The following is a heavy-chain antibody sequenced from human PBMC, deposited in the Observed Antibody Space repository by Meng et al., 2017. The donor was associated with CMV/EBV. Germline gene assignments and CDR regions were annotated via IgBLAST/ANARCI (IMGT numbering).Heavy chain of an antibody. D-gene: IGHD1-26*01. J-gene: IGHJ4*02. CDR3: ASGGGSYYGY. CDR1: GFTFSSYE. V-gene: IGHV3-74*01. CDR2: IDSDGSTT. Sequence: GESLKISCAASGFTFSSYEMNWVRQAPGKGLVWVSRIDSDGSTTSYADSVKGRFTISRDNAKKTLYLQMNSLRADDTAVYYCASGGGSYYGYWGQGTLVTVSS.